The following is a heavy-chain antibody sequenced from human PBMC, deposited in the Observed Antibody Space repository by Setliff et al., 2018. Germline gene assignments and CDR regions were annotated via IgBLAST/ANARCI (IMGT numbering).Heavy chain of an antibody. V-gene: IGHV1-18*01. CDR1: GYNFITFG. CDR3: VRGPGPSVVVAMPFDR. D-gene: IGHD5-12*01. Sequence: ASVKVSCKTSGYNFITFGVSWVRQAPGQGLEWMGWISPYNGNTNYAQRFQGRVTMTSDTSTTAVYMELTSLKSDDTAVYYCVRGPGPSVVVAMPFDRWGQGTLVTVSS. CDR2: ISPYNGNT. J-gene: IGHJ4*02.